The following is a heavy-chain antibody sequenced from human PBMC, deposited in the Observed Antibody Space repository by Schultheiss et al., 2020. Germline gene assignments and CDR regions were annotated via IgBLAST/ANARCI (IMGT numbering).Heavy chain of an antibody. V-gene: IGHV4-39*01. CDR2: IYYTGRT. J-gene: IGHJ4*02. CDR1: GGSITSSSYY. D-gene: IGHD6-19*01. CDR3: ARHGSGWQKIPLTDFDY. Sequence: SETLSLTCTVSGGSITSSSYYWGWVRQPPGKGLEWIGSIYYTGRTYYNPSLESRGIISVDTSKNQISLKLSSVTAADTAVYYCARHGSGWQKIPLTDFDYWGQGTLVTVSS.